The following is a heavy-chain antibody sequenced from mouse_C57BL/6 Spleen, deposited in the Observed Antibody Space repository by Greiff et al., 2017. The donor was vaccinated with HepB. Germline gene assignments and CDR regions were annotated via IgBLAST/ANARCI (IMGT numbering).Heavy chain of an antibody. D-gene: IGHD1-1*01. Sequence: EVKLQESGPGLVKPSQSLSLTCSVTGYSITSGYYWNWIRQFPGNKLEWMGYISYDGSNNYNPSLKNRISITRDTSKNQFFLKLNSVTTEDTATYYCARDEDYGLDYWGQGTTLTVSS. CDR2: ISYDGSN. CDR3: ARDEDYGLDY. V-gene: IGHV3-6*01. CDR1: GYSITSGYY. J-gene: IGHJ2*01.